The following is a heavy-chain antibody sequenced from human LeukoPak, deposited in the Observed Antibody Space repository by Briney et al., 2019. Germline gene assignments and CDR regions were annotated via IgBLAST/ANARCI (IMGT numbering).Heavy chain of an antibody. Sequence: PSETLCLTCAVYGVSFSGYYWSWIRQPPGKGLEWMGEINHSGSTNYNPSLKSRGTISVDASRNQFSLKLSSVTAPDTAVYYCARGANYYDSSGYHYYYYYYMDVWGNGTTVTVSS. CDR1: GVSFSGYY. CDR3: ARGANYYDSSGYHYYYYYYMDV. J-gene: IGHJ6*03. CDR2: INHSGST. V-gene: IGHV4-34*01. D-gene: IGHD3-22*01.